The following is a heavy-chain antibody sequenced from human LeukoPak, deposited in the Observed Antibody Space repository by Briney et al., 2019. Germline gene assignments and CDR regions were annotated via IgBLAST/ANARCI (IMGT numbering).Heavy chain of an antibody. CDR3: AFYCSSASRYLENDF. J-gene: IGHJ4*02. CDR2: INPSTGAT. Sequence: GASVKVSCKASGYTFTNYHMHWVRQAPGQGLEWMGWINPSTGATNYAQKFQGRVTMTRDTSASTAYMELSRLRSDDTAVYYCAFYCSSASRYLENDFWGQGTLVTVSS. D-gene: IGHD2-2*01. V-gene: IGHV1-2*02. CDR1: GYTFTNYH.